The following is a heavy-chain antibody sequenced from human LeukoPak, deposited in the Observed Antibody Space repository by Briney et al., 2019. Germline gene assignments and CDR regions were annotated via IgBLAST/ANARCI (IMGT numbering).Heavy chain of an antibody. CDR2: IRAEGNPT. CDR3: AKPFNIVVVPAAMKY. V-gene: IGHV3-23*01. D-gene: IGHD2-2*01. J-gene: IGHJ4*02. Sequence: GGSLRLSCRASGFNFNIYSMNWVRQAPGKGLEWVSVIRAEGNPTHYADSVKGRFTISRDNSKNMVYLQMNSLRAEDTAVYYCAKPFNIVVVPAAMKYWGQGTLVTVSS. CDR1: GFNFNIYS.